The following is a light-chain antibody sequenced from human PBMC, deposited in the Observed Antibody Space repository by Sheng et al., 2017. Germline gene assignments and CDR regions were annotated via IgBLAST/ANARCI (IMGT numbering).Light chain of an antibody. CDR3: ATWDDSLSGWV. CDR2: RNN. V-gene: IGLV1-47*01. CDR1: SSNIGSNY. J-gene: IGLJ3*02. Sequence: QSVLTQSPSASGTPGQRVTISCSGSSSNIGSNYVYWYQQLPGTAHKLLIHRNNQRPSGVPDRFSASRSGSSASLAIGGLQSEDEADYYCATWDDSLSGWVFGGGTKLTVL.